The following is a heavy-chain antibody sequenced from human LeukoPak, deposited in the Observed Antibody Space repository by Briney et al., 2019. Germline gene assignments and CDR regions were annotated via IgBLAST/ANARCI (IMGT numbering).Heavy chain of an antibody. J-gene: IGHJ4*02. Sequence: GESLKISCKGSGYSFTNYWIAWVRQMPGKSLEWMGVIYPGDSDTRYNPSFQGQVTISADRSFGTAYLQWSSLKASDSAMYYCARREATTEYFDFWGQGTLVTVSS. CDR2: IYPGDSDT. V-gene: IGHV5-51*01. CDR1: GYSFTNYW. D-gene: IGHD1-7*01. CDR3: ARREATTEYFDF.